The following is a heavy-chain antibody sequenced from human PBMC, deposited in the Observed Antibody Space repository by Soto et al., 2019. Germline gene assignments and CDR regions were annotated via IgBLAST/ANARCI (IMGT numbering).Heavy chain of an antibody. D-gene: IGHD4-17*01. CDR1: GYTFSGYY. J-gene: IGHJ4*02. Sequence: ASVKVSCKASGYTFSGYYMHSVRQAPGQGLEWMGWSKPNSGGTNYAQKFQGWVKMPRDTSLSTAYIEVRRLRSDDTAVYSCARPTAPADYGDYEYSSDYWGQGTLVPVYS. CDR3: ARPTAPADYGDYEYSSDY. V-gene: IGHV1-2*04. CDR2: SKPNSGGT.